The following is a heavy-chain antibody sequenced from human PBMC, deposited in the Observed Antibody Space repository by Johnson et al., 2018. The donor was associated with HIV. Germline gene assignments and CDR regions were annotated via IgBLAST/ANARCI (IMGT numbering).Heavy chain of an antibody. CDR3: AKSPGKDHGGNSGAFDI. D-gene: IGHD4-23*01. J-gene: IGHJ3*02. Sequence: QVQLVESGGGVVQPGRSLRLSCAASGFTFSSYGFHWVRQAPGKGLQWVAVIWYDGSNKYYADSVNGRFPIPRDNSKNTLYLQMTSLRVEDTAVYYCAKSPGKDHGGNSGAFDIWGQGTMVTVSS. CDR2: IWYDGSNK. V-gene: IGHV3-33*06. CDR1: GFTFSSYG.